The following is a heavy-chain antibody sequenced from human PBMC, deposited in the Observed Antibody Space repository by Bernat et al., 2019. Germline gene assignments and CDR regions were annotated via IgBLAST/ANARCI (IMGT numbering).Heavy chain of an antibody. Sequence: QGHLQQWGTGLLKPSETLSLTCGVYSGSFNDYYWTWIRQPPGKGLEWIGDINPRGSTNYNPSLRSRAIISTDTSKNQFSLIMTSVTPADTALYYCARGGGHCSWTSCYNDYWGQGTLVTVSS. CDR3: ARGGGHCSWTSCYNDY. D-gene: IGHD2-2*02. V-gene: IGHV4-34*02. J-gene: IGHJ4*02. CDR1: SGSFNDYY. CDR2: INPRGST.